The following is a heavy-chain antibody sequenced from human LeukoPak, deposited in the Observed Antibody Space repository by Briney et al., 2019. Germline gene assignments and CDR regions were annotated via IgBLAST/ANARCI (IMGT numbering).Heavy chain of an antibody. J-gene: IGHJ6*02. V-gene: IGHV3-23*01. CDR3: ARDFREMTLFRDPMDV. CDR2: ISSSGSGGNT. Sequence: GGSLRLSCVASGVTLSNYAMSWARQAPGKGLEWVSGISSSGSGGNTYYADSVKGRFTISRDSSKNTLYLQMNSLRAEDTAVYYCARDFREMTLFRDPMDVWGQGTTVTVSS. D-gene: IGHD5-24*01. CDR1: GVTLSNYA.